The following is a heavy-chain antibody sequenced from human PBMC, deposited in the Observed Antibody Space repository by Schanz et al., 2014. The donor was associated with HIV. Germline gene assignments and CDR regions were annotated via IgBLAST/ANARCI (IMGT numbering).Heavy chain of an antibody. Sequence: QVQLLESGGGLVQPGGSLRLSCAVSGFTFSNYGMHWVRQAPGKGLEWVAVISYDGSNKYYADSVKGRFTIARDNSKNTLYLQMNSLRAEDTAVYYCAKGLRQWLVLGVSDYWGQGTLVTVSS. V-gene: IGHV3-30*18. CDR1: GFTFSNYG. J-gene: IGHJ4*02. CDR3: AKGLRQWLVLGVSDY. CDR2: ISYDGSNK. D-gene: IGHD6-19*01.